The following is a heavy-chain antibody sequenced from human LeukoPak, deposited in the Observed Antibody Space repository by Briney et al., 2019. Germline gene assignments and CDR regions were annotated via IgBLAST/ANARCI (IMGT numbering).Heavy chain of an antibody. CDR1: GCTFSSYA. CDR3: ARDPAVASRATFYY. V-gene: IGHV3-23*01. Sequence: GGSLRLSCAASGCTFSSYAMNWVRQAPGKGLEWVSSISGSGDRTYYADSVKGRFTISRDNPENILYLQMDSLRAEDTAVYYCARDPAVASRATFYYWGQGTLVTVSS. D-gene: IGHD6-13*01. J-gene: IGHJ4*02. CDR2: ISGSGDRT.